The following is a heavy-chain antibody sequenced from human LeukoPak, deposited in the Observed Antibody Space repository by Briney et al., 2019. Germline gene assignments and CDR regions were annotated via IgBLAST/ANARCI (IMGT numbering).Heavy chain of an antibody. CDR1: GGSISSYY. D-gene: IGHD3-3*01. J-gene: IGHJ6*03. Sequence: PSETLSLTCTVSGGSISSYYWSWIRQPPGKGLEWIGYIYYSGSTNYNPSLKSRVTISVDTSKNQFSLKLSSVTAADTAVYYCARGTYYDFWSGYYTGSGYYYYMDVWGKGTTVTVSS. V-gene: IGHV4-59*01. CDR3: ARGTYYDFWSGYYTGSGYYYYMDV. CDR2: IYYSGST.